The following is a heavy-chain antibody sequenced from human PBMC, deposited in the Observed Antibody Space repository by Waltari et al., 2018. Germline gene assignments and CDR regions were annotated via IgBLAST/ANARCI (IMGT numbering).Heavy chain of an antibody. Sequence: QVQLVQSGAEVKKPGSSVKVSCKASGGTFSSYTISWVRQAPGQGLEWMGRTIPILGIANYAQKFQGRVTITADKSTSTAYMELSSLRSEDTAVYYCARGKLHSPYYYGMDVWGQGTAVTVSS. CDR3: ARGKLHSPYYYGMDV. D-gene: IGHD3-16*01. CDR2: TIPILGIA. J-gene: IGHJ6*02. CDR1: GGTFSSYT. V-gene: IGHV1-69*02.